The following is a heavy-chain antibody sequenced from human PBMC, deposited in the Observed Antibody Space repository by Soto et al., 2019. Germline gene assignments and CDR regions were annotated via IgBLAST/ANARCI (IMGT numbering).Heavy chain of an antibody. CDR2: ISTYNGNT. V-gene: IGHV1-18*01. CDR3: ASDMVRGVGSDY. J-gene: IGHJ4*02. CDR1: GYTFTSYG. Sequence: QVQLVQSGAEVKKPGASVKVSCKASGYTFTSYGISWVRQAPGQGLEWMGWISTYNGNTKYAQNLQGRVTMTTDTSTSTAYMELRSLRSADTAVFYCASDMVRGVGSDYWGQGTLVTVSS. D-gene: IGHD3-10*01.